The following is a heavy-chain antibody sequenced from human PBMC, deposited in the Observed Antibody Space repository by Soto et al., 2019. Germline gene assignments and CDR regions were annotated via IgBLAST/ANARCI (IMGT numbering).Heavy chain of an antibody. CDR1: GFTFDDYT. CDR2: ISWDGGST. D-gene: IGHD5-12*01. Sequence: VGSLRLSCAASGFTFDDYTMHWVRQAPGKGLEWVSLISWDGGSTYYADSVKGRFTISRDNSKNSLYLQMNSLRTEDTALYYCAQAAGYSGLTTEGMDVWGQGTTVTVSS. CDR3: AQAAGYSGLTTEGMDV. J-gene: IGHJ6*02. V-gene: IGHV3-43*01.